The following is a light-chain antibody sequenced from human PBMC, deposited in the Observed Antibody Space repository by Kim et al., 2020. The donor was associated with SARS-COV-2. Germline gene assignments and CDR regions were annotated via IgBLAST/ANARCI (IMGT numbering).Light chain of an antibody. CDR2: GAS. V-gene: IGKV3-15*01. CDR3: QQYSDWPPWT. J-gene: IGKJ1*01. Sequence: EIVMTQSPATLSVSPGERATLSCRASQSVSSKLAWHQQKPGQAPRLLIYGASTRATGIPARFSGSGSGTEFTLTISSLQSEDFAVYYCQQYSDWPPWTFGQGTKVDIK. CDR1: QSVSSK.